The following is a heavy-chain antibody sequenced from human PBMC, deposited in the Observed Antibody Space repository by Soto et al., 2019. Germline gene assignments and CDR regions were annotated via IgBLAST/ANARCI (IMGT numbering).Heavy chain of an antibody. CDR2: SNSDGSTV. J-gene: IGHJ4*02. D-gene: IGHD6-19*01. V-gene: IGHV3-74*01. Sequence: EVQLVESGGGLVQPGGSLRLSCAASGFTFRTYWMHWVRQAPGKGLVWVSRSNSDGSTVTYADSVRGRFTISRDNTKNTLYLEMKSLGVEDTALYYCARSLKGSNGLYVYYWGQGTLVTVSS. CDR1: GFTFRTYW. CDR3: ARSLKGSNGLYVYY.